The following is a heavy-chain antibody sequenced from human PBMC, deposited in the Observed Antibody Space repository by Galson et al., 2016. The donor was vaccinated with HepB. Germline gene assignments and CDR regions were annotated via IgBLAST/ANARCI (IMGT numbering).Heavy chain of an antibody. CDR1: GGSISSFY. V-gene: IGHV4-59*01. CDR3: ARDRDSSSYYSLDY. CDR2: IYYSGST. D-gene: IGHD3-22*01. J-gene: IGHJ4*02. Sequence: SETLSLTCTVSGGSISSFYWSWIRQPPGQGLEWIGYIYYSGSTSYNPSFKSRVTISVDTSKNQSSLKLRSVTAADTAVYYCARDRDSSSYYSLDYWGQGTPVTVSS.